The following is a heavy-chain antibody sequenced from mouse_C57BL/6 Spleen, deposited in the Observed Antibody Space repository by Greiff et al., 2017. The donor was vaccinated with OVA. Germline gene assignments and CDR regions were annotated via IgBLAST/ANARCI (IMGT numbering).Heavy chain of an antibody. V-gene: IGHV3-1*01. CDR2: ISYSGST. CDR1: GYSITSGYD. CDR3: VRGIYDYGFDY. D-gene: IGHD2-4*01. Sequence: EVQLVESGPGMVKPSQSLSLTCTVTGYSITSGYDWHWIRHFPGNKLEWMGYISYSGSTNYNPSLKSRISITHDTSKNHFFLKLNSVTTEDTATYYCVRGIYDYGFDYWGQGTTLTVSS. J-gene: IGHJ2*01.